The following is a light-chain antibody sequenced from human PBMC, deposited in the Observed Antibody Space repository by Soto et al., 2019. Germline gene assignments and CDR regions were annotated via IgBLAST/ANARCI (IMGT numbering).Light chain of an antibody. CDR3: QQYHNWPA. J-gene: IGKJ1*01. CDR2: GAA. V-gene: IGKV3-15*01. CDR1: QSVFSS. Sequence: EIVMPQSPATLSVSPGERATLSCRASQSVFSSLAWFQQKPGQAPRLLIYGAATRATGIPARFSGSGSGTEFTLTISSLQSEDFAIYYCQQYHNWPAFGQGTKVEIK.